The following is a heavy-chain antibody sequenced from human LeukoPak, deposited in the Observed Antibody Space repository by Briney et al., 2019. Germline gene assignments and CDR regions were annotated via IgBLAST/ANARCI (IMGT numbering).Heavy chain of an antibody. CDR2: INPNSGGT. V-gene: IGHV1-2*02. CDR3: ARVLGNILTGYLNRCGFDY. Sequence: GASVKVSCKASGYTFTGYYMHWVRQAPGQGLEWMGWINPNSGGTNYAQKFQGRVTMTRDTSISTAYMELSRLRSDDTAVYYCARVLGNILTGYLNRCGFDYWGQGTLVTVSS. CDR1: GYTFTGYY. D-gene: IGHD3-9*01. J-gene: IGHJ4*02.